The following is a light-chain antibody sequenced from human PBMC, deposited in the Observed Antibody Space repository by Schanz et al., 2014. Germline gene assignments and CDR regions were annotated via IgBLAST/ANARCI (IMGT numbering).Light chain of an antibody. J-gene: IGKJ4*01. Sequence: EIVLTQSPGTLSLSPGERATLSCRASQSVSSNYLVWYQQKPGQAPRLLIYDVSSRAAGVPDRFSGSGSGTDFTLTINSLEPEDFALYYCQQRSDWPLTFGGGTKVEIK. CDR2: DVS. CDR1: QSVSSNY. CDR3: QQRSDWPLT. V-gene: IGKV3D-20*02.